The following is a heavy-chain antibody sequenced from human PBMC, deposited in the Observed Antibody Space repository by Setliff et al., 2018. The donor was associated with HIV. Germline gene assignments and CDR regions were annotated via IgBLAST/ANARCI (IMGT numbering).Heavy chain of an antibody. CDR3: ARGRRVSSNYYYYYYMDV. CDR1: GFTFSDYW. V-gene: IGHV3-7*03. D-gene: IGHD2-2*01. CDR2: IKQDGSEK. J-gene: IGHJ6*03. Sequence: GESLKISCAASGFTFSDYWMTWVRQAPGKGLGWVANIKQDGSEKYCVDSVKGRFTISRDNAKNSLYLQMNSLGAEDTAVYYCARGRRVSSNYYYYYYMDVWGKGTTVTVSS.